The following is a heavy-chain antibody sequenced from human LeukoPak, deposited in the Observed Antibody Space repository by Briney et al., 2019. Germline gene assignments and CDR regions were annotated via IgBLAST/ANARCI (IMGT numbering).Heavy chain of an antibody. D-gene: IGHD4-17*01. CDR1: GFTFSSYA. J-gene: IGHJ4*02. CDR3: ARAVTTVLWPIGRYYFDY. Sequence: GGSLRLSCAASGFTFSSYAMSWVRQAPGKGLEWVSAISGSGGSTYYADSVKGRFTISRDNSKNTLYLQMNSLRAEDTAVYHCARAVTTVLWPIGRYYFDYWGQGTLVTVSS. CDR2: ISGSGGST. V-gene: IGHV3-23*01.